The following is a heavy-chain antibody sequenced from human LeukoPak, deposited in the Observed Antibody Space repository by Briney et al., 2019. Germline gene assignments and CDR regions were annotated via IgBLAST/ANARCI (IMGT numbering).Heavy chain of an antibody. V-gene: IGHV4-34*01. CDR2: INHSGST. CDR1: GGSFSGYY. D-gene: IGHD3-10*01. J-gene: IGHJ4*02. CDR3: ARGLRGYYYGSGSPPYYFDY. Sequence: SETLSRTCAVYGGSFSGYYWSWIRQPPGKGLEWIGEINHSGSTNYNPSLKSRVTISVDTSKNQFSLKLSSVTAADTAVYYCARGLRGYYYGSGSPPYYFDYWGQGTLVTVSS.